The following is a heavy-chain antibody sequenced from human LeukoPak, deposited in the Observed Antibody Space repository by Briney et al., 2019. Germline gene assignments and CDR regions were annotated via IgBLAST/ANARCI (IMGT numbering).Heavy chain of an antibody. J-gene: IGHJ4*02. CDR2: IWYDGSNK. Sequence: PGGSLRLSCAASGFTFSSYGMHWVRQAPGKGLEWVAVIWYDGSNKYYGDSVKGRFTISRDNSKNTLYLQMNSLRAEDTAVYYCAKSTTVTTQQRGYFDYWGQGTLVTVSS. V-gene: IGHV3-33*06. D-gene: IGHD4-11*01. CDR3: AKSTTVTTQQRGYFDY. CDR1: GFTFSSYG.